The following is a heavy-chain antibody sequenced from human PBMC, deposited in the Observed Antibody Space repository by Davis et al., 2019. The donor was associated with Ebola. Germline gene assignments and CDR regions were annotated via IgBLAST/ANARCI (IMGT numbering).Heavy chain of an antibody. D-gene: IGHD6-19*01. V-gene: IGHV3-30*18. CDR3: AKGSGCDL. CDR1: GFTFSNYW. J-gene: IGHJ2*01. Sequence: GGSLRLSCVASGFTFSNYWMTWVRQAPGKGLEWVAVISYDGSNKYYADSVKGRFTISRDNSKNTLYLQMNSLRTEDTAVYYCAKGSGCDLWGRGTLVTVSS. CDR2: ISYDGSNK.